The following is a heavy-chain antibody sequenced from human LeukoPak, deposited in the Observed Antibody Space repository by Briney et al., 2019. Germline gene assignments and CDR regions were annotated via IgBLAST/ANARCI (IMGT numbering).Heavy chain of an antibody. D-gene: IGHD6-13*01. CDR1: GYTFTGYY. J-gene: IGHJ4*02. Sequence: ASVKVSCKASGYTFTGYYMHWVRQAPGQGLGWMGWINPNSGGTNYAQKFQGRVTMTRDTSISTACMELSRLRSDDTAVYYCARASSPYSSSWYYFDYWGQGTLVTVSS. CDR2: INPNSGGT. V-gene: IGHV1-2*02. CDR3: ARASSPYSSSWYYFDY.